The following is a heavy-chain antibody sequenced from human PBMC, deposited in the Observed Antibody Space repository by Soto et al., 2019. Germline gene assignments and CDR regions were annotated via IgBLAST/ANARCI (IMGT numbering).Heavy chain of an antibody. V-gene: IGHV3-53*01. CDR1: RFTVSNHH. J-gene: IGHJ4*02. D-gene: IGHD3-16*01. CDR3: AGRLTTAASLDY. Sequence: VQLVESGGGLIQPGGSLRLSCAASRFTVSNHHMTWVRQAAGKGLELVSFVHGGGSTSYADSVKGRFTISRDNSKNTLFLQMDSLRAEDTAIYDCAGRLTTAASLDYWGRGTLVTVSS. CDR2: VHGGGST.